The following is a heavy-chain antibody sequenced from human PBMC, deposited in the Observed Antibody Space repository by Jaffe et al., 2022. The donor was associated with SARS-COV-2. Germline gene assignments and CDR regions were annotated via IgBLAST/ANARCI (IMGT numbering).Heavy chain of an antibody. D-gene: IGHD3-10*01. Sequence: QVQLQESGPGLVKPSETLSLICSVSGDSITSVSNYWGWIRQTPRKELEWIANIYSSGDTYYNPSLKSRITISVDKSKNQFSLNLRSVTAADTAVYYCARLARTVGRGLDQYYYFYMDVWGKGTTVTVSS. V-gene: IGHV4-39*01. CDR2: IYSSGDT. J-gene: IGHJ6*03. CDR3: ARLARTVGRGLDQYYYFYMDV. CDR1: GDSITSVSNY.